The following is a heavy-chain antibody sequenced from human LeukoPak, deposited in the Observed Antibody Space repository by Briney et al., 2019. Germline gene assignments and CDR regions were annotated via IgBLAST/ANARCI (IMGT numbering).Heavy chain of an antibody. CDR1: GGSFSGYY. Sequence: SETLSLTCAVYGGSFSGYYWTWIRQPPGKGLEWIGEINHSGSTNYNPSLKRRVTISVDTSQKQFSLRLTSVTAADTAVYYCARGRYLTTLGGAAAGFLDSWGQGTLVTVSS. CDR2: INHSGST. CDR3: ARGRYLTTLGGAAAGFLDS. J-gene: IGHJ4*02. V-gene: IGHV4-34*01. D-gene: IGHD6-13*01.